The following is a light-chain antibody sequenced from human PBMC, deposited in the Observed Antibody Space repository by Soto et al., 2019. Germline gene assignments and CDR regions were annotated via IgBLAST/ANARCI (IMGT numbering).Light chain of an antibody. CDR3: GTWDSSLRAGV. CDR2: GNS. V-gene: IGLV1-40*01. Sequence: QAVVTQPPSVSGAPGQRVTISCTGSSSNIGAGYDVHWYQRLPGTAPKLLIYGNSDRPSGVPDRFSGSKSGTSASLAIAGLQAEDEADYYCGTWDSSLRAGVFGGGTKVTVL. J-gene: IGLJ2*01. CDR1: SSNIGAGYD.